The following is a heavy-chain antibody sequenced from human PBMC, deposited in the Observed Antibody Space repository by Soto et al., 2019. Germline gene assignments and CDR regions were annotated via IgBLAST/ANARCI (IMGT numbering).Heavy chain of an antibody. CDR2: MNPNSGNP. V-gene: IGHV1-8*01. Sequence: QVQLVQSGAEVKKPGASVKVSCKASGYTFTIYDINWGRQAPGQGLAWMGWMNPNSGNPGYAQKFQGRVTMTRNTSISTAYMELSSLRSEDTAVYYCARAPADIVLVPAAPNLDYWGQGTLVTVSS. CDR3: ARAPADIVLVPAAPNLDY. CDR1: GYTFTIYD. D-gene: IGHD2-2*01. J-gene: IGHJ4*02.